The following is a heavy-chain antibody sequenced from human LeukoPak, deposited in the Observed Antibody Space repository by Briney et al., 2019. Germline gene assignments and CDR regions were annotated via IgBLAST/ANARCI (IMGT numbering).Heavy chain of an antibody. V-gene: IGHV3-23*01. CDR3: AKAPSGSYREYFQH. D-gene: IGHD1-26*01. CDR2: ISGSGGST. CDR1: GFTFSSYA. Sequence: GGSLRLSCAASGFTFSSYAMSWVRQAPGKGLEWVSAISGSGGSTYYADSVKGRFTISRDNSKNTLYLQMKSLRAEDTAVYYCAKAPSGSYREYFQHWGQGTLVTVSS. J-gene: IGHJ1*01.